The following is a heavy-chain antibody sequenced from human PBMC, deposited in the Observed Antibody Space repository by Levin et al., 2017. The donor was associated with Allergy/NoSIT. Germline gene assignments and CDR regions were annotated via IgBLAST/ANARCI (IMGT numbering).Heavy chain of an antibody. V-gene: IGHV5-51*01. CDR3: ARQGGSSGWYIDAFDV. CDR2: IYPGESGT. J-gene: IGHJ3*01. D-gene: IGHD6-19*01. CDR1: GYIFTDSW. Sequence: KCGESLKISCKASGYIFTDSWIGWVRQMPGKGLEWMGIIYPGESGTRYSPAFRGQISISVDNSINTAYLHWITVTASDTAMYYCARQGGSSGWYIDAFDVWGQGTAVTVSP.